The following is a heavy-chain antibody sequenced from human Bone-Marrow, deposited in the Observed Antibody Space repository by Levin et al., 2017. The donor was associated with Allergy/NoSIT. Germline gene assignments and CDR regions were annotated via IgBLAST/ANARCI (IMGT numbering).Heavy chain of an antibody. V-gene: IGHV4-39*07. CDR2: IYYSGST. D-gene: IGHD3-22*01. CDR3: VTGGSGFLPLD. J-gene: IGHJ4*02. CDR1: GGSIKSSNYF. Sequence: PSETLSLTCTVSGGSIKSSNYFWGWIRQPPGKGLEWIGSIYYSGSTYYNPSLKSRVTISVDTSKNQFSLNLSSVTAADTAVYYCVTGGSGFLPLDWGQGTLVTVSS.